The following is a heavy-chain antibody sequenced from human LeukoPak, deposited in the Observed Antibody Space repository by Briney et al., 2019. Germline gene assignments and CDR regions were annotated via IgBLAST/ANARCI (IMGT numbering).Heavy chain of an antibody. CDR3: ARVASSSGWYFDY. D-gene: IGHD6-19*01. CDR2: ISKDGSST. CDR1: GFTFSSHW. V-gene: IGHV3-74*01. Sequence: GGSLRLSRAASGFTFSSHWRHWVRHAPGKGLVWLSRISKDGSSTSYADSVKGRFTISSDNAKNTLYVQMNSLRAEDTAVYYCARVASSSGWYFDYWGQGTLVTVSS. J-gene: IGHJ4*02.